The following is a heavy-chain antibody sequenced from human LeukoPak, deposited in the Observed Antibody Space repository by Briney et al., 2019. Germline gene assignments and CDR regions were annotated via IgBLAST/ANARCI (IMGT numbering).Heavy chain of an antibody. CDR3: ARDRDYGDYVRGDMGFDP. Sequence: GGSLRLSCAASGFTFSRYGMHWVRQAPGKGLEWVAVIRYDGTNTHYADSVQGRFTISRDNAKNSLYLQMNSLRAEDTAVYYCARDRDYGDYVRGDMGFDPWGQGTLVTVSS. CDR2: IRYDGTNT. J-gene: IGHJ5*02. V-gene: IGHV3-33*01. CDR1: GFTFSRYG. D-gene: IGHD4-17*01.